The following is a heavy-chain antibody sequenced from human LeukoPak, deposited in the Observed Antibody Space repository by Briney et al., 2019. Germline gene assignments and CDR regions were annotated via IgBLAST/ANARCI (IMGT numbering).Heavy chain of an antibody. CDR3: ARDGFVGAADY. CDR1: GFTFGDYW. CDR2: IKEDGSET. D-gene: IGHD6-13*01. Sequence: GGSLRLSCAASGFTFGDYWMSWVRQAPGKGLEWVANIKEDGSETHYVDSVKGRFTISRDNAKNSLFLQMNSLRVEDTAVFYCARDGFVGAADYWGQGTLVTVSS. J-gene: IGHJ4*02. V-gene: IGHV3-7*01.